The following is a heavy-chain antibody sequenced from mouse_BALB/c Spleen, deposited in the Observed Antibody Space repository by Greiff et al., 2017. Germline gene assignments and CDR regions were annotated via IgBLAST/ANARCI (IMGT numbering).Heavy chain of an antibody. D-gene: IGHD4-1*01. CDR3: ARTGTKDY. Sequence: VQLQQPGAELVKPGASVKLSCKASGYTFTSYWMHWVKQRPGQGLEWIGEINPSNGRTNYNEKFKSKATLTVDKSSSTAYMQLSSLTSEDSAVYYCARTGTKDYWGQGTTLTVSS. J-gene: IGHJ2*01. CDR2: INPSNGRT. CDR1: GYTFTSYW. V-gene: IGHV1S81*02.